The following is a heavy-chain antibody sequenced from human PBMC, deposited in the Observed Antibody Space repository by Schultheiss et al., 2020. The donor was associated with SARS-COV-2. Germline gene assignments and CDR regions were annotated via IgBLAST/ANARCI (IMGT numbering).Heavy chain of an antibody. Sequence: ASVKVSCKASGGTFSSYAISWVRQAPGQGLEWMGGMNPNSGNTGYAQKFQGRVTITRNTSISTAYMELSSLRSEDTAVYYCARDRTLRGWYFDLWGRGTLVTVSS. J-gene: IGHJ2*01. CDR2: MNPNSGNT. V-gene: IGHV1-8*03. CDR3: ARDRTLRGWYFDL. CDR1: GGTFSSYA. D-gene: IGHD1-1*01.